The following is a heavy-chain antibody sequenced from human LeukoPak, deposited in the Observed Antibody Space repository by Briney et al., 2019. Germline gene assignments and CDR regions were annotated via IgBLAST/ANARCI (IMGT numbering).Heavy chain of an antibody. V-gene: IGHV3-23*01. J-gene: IGHJ5*02. CDR3: VKDVGVTSRYWFDP. D-gene: IGHD1-26*01. Sequence: PGGSLRLSCAASGFTFSSYAMSWVRQAPGKGLEWASAISGSGGSPHYAESVKGRFTISRDNSKSTLYLQMNSLRAEDTAVFYCVKDVGVTSRYWFDPWGQGTQVTVSS. CDR2: ISGSGGSP. CDR1: GFTFSSYA.